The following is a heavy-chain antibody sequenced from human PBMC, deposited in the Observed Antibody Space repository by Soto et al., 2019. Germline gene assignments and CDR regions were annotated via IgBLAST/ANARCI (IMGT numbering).Heavy chain of an antibody. V-gene: IGHV1-2*02. D-gene: IGHD6-19*01. CDR2: ISPKSGST. J-gene: IGHJ4*02. CDR1: GYTFIDYY. Sequence: QVQLVQSGAEVKKPGASVKVSCEASGYTFIDYYMHWVRQAPGQGFECMGRISPKSGSTNYAQKLQGRVTMTWDTSLNTAYMELNSLMSEDTAVYYCARPPGYISDWYYFDLWGQGTLVTVSS. CDR3: ARPPGYISDWYYFDL.